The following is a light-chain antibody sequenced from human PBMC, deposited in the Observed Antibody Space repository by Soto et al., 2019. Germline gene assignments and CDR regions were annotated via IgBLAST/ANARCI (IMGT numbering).Light chain of an antibody. J-gene: IGLJ7*01. CDR2: NNN. CDR3: AAWHDSLNGPV. V-gene: IGLV1-44*01. CDR1: SSNIGSHT. Sequence: QAVVTQPPSASGTPGQRVTISCSGSSSNIGSHTVNWYQQVPGTAPKLLIHNNNQRPSGVPDRFSGSKSGTSASLAISGLQSEDEADYYCAAWHDSLNGPVFGGGTQLTVL.